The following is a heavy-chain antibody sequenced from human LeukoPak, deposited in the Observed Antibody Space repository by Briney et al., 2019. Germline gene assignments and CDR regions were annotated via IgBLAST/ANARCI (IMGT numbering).Heavy chain of an antibody. D-gene: IGHD1-1*01. J-gene: IGHJ3*01. Sequence: GRSLRLSCAASGFTFSSYGMHWVRQAPGKGLEWVAGIWYDGSNKYYADSVKGRFTISRDNSKNTLYLQMNSLRAEDTAVYYCARWKPRSDALDVWGKGTMVMVSS. CDR2: IWYDGSNK. V-gene: IGHV3-33*01. CDR3: ARWKPRSDALDV. CDR1: GFTFSSYG.